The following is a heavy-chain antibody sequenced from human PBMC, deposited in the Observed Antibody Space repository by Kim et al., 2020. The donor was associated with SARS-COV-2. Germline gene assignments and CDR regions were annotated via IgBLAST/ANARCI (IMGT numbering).Heavy chain of an antibody. D-gene: IGHD3-10*01. Sequence: SETLSLTCTVSGSSIGSSGYYWSWIRQHPGKGLEWIGYIYYSGRTYYNPSLKSRVTISADTSKNQFSLKLRSVTAADTAVYYCARELDGSGSFDYWGQGTLVTVSS. CDR1: GSSIGSSGYY. CDR2: IYYSGRT. J-gene: IGHJ4*02. CDR3: ARELDGSGSFDY. V-gene: IGHV4-31*03.